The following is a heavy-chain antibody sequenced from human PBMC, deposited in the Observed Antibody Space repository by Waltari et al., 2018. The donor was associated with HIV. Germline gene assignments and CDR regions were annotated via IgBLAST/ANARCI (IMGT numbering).Heavy chain of an antibody. D-gene: IGHD6-19*01. V-gene: IGHV1-69-2*01. Sequence: EVQLVQSGAEVKKPGATVKISCKVSGYTFTDYYMHWVQQAPGKGLEWMGLVDPEDGETIYAEKFQGRVTITADTSTDTAYMELSSLRSEDTAVYYCATDPRIAVGYYYYGMDVWGQGTTVTVSS. J-gene: IGHJ6*02. CDR1: GYTFTDYY. CDR2: VDPEDGET. CDR3: ATDPRIAVGYYYYGMDV.